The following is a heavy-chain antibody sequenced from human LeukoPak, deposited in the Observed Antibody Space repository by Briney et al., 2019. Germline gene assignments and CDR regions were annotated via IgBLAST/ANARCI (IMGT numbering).Heavy chain of an antibody. V-gene: IGHV1-24*01. J-gene: IGHJ4*02. CDR1: GYTLTELS. CDR2: SDPEDGET. CDR3: ATDLAPSGWYTFDY. Sequence: SVKVSCKVSGYTLTELSMHWVRQAPGKGLEWMGGSDPEDGETIYAQKFQGRVTMTEDTSTDTAYMELSSLRSEDTAVYYCATDLAPSGWYTFDYWGQGTLVTVSS. D-gene: IGHD6-19*01.